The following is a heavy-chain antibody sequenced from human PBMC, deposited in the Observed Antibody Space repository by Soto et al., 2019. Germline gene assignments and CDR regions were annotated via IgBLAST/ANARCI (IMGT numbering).Heavy chain of an antibody. CDR2: IGTAGDT. CDR3: SRGYYDSSGYYYYFDY. D-gene: IGHD3-22*01. J-gene: IGHJ4*02. CDR1: GFTFSSYD. V-gene: IGHV3-13*01. Sequence: VGSLRLSCAASGFTFSSYDMHWVRQATGKGLEWVSAIGTAGDTYYPGSVKGRFTISRENAKNSLYLQMNSLRAGDTAVYYCSRGYYDSSGYYYYFDYWGQGTLVTVSS.